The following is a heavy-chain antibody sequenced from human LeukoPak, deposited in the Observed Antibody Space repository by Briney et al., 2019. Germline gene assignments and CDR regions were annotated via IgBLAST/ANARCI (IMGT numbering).Heavy chain of an antibody. D-gene: IGHD3-22*01. V-gene: IGHV3-30*04. CDR2: ISYDGSNK. Sequence: PGGSLRLSCAAFGFTFSSYAMHWVRQAPGKGLEWVAVISYDGSNKYYADSVKGRFTISRDNAKNSLYLQMNSLRAEDTAVYYCASDYYYDSSGQVRQGWGQGTLVTVSS. CDR3: ASDYYYDSSGQVRQG. CDR1: GFTFSSYA. J-gene: IGHJ4*02.